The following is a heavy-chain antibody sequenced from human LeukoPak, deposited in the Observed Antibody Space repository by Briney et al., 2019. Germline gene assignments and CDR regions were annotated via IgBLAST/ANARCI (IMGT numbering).Heavy chain of an antibody. J-gene: IGHJ4*02. CDR1: GFTFSSFN. CDR3: ARSGSYRLDY. V-gene: IGHV3-48*01. Sequence: GGSLRLSCAASGFTFSSFNMTWVPQAPGKGLEWVSYNSCSSNTDYADSVKGRFTISRDTAKNSLYLQMNSLRGEDTAVYYCARSGSYRLDYWGQGTLVTVSS. CDR2: NSCSSNT. D-gene: IGHD1-26*01.